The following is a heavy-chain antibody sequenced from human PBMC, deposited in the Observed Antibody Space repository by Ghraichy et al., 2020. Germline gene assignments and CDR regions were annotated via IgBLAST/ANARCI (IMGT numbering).Heavy chain of an antibody. D-gene: IGHD3-9*01. Sequence: ASVKVSCKASGYTFTGYYMHWVRQAPGQGLEWMGWINPNSGGTNYAQKFQGRVTMTRDTSISTAYMELSRLRSDDTAVYYCARVQKVLRYFPTPIIFDYWGQGTLVTVSS. J-gene: IGHJ4*02. CDR3: ARVQKVLRYFPTPIIFDY. V-gene: IGHV1-2*02. CDR2: INPNSGGT. CDR1: GYTFTGYY.